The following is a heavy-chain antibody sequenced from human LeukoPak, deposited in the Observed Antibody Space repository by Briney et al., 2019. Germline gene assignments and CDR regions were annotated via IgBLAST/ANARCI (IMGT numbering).Heavy chain of an antibody. J-gene: IGHJ5*02. V-gene: IGHV4-34*01. Sequence: SETLSLTCAVYGGSFSGYYWSWIRQPPGKGLEWIGEINHSRSTNYNPSLKSRVTISVDTSKNQFSLKLSSVTAADTAVYYCARGSGGYCSGGSCFRGWFDPWGQGTLVTVSS. CDR2: INHSRST. D-gene: IGHD2-15*01. CDR1: GGSFSGYY. CDR3: ARGSGGYCSGGSCFRGWFDP.